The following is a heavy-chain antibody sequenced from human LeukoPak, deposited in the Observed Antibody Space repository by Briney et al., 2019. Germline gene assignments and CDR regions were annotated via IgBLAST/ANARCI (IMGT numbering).Heavy chain of an antibody. CDR1: GFTFSSYW. V-gene: IGHV3-74*01. D-gene: IGHD3-10*01. CDR3: ARQGPMVRGVSDYYYYGMDV. CDR2: INSDGSST. Sequence: GGSLRLSCAASGFTFSSYWMHWVRQAPGKGLVWVSRINSDGSSTNYADSVKGRFTISRDNAKNMLYLQMNSLRAEDTAVYYCARQGPMVRGVSDYYYYGMDVWGQGTTVTVSS. J-gene: IGHJ6*02.